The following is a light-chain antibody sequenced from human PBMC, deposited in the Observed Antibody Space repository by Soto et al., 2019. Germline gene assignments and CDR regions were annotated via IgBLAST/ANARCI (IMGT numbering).Light chain of an antibody. V-gene: IGKV3-20*01. Sequence: EIVLTQSPGTLSLSQGERATLSCRASQNVNSNYFDWYQQKPGQAPRLLIYGSSIRATGIPDRFSGGGSGTDFTLTISRLEPEDFAVYYCDGYDSSSLTFGGGTKVEI. J-gene: IGKJ4*01. CDR2: GSS. CDR3: DGYDSSSLT. CDR1: QNVNSNY.